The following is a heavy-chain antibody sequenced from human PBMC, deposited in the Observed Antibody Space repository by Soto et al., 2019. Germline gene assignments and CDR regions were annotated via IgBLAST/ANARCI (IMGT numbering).Heavy chain of an antibody. D-gene: IGHD5-18*01. CDR2: IIPILGIA. CDR3: ASGQYSYGSNYYYYYYLDV. CDR1: GGTLSSYT. J-gene: IGHJ6*03. Sequence: GASVKVSCQASGGTLSSYTISWVRKAPGQGLDWMGRIIPILGIANYAQKFQGRVTITADKSTSTAYMELSSLRSEDTAVYYCASGQYSYGSNYYYYYYLDVWGKGTTVTVSS. V-gene: IGHV1-69*02.